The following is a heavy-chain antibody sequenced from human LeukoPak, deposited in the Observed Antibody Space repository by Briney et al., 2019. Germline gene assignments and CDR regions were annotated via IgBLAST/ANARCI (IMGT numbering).Heavy chain of an antibody. CDR2: VGGSAGNT. D-gene: IGHD3-10*01. CDR1: VYTFSSYA. CDR3: AKSIVPWFGEADY. V-gene: IGHV3-23*01. J-gene: IGHJ4*02. Sequence: GGSLRLSCAASVYTFSSYALCCVPEAPGGGVGWVASVGGSAGNTSHADSVKGRFTTARDNSKHTLYLQMNSLTAKDTAVYYRAKSIVPWFGEADYWGQGTPVTASS.